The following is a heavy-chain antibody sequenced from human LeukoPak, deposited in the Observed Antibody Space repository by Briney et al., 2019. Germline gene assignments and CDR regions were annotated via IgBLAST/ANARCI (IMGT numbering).Heavy chain of an antibody. CDR2: IYQSGST. CDR1: GYTISSGYY. CDR3: ARRRSFDY. Sequence: SETLSLTCTVSGYTISSGYYWGWIRQPPGKGLEWIGSIYQSGSTYYNPSLKSRVTISVDTSKNQFSLRLTSVTAADTAVYYCARRRSFDYWGQGTLVTVSS. V-gene: IGHV4-38-2*02. J-gene: IGHJ4*02.